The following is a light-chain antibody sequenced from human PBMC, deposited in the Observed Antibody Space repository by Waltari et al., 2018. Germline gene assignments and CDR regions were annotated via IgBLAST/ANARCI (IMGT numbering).Light chain of an antibody. CDR1: QSVSSSY. CDR2: GAS. J-gene: IGKJ2*03. V-gene: IGKV3-20*01. CDR3: QQYGSSPC. Sequence: EIVLTQSPATLSLSPGERATLSCRASQSVSSSYLAWYQQKPGQAPRLLIYGASSRATGIPDRFSGSGSGTDFTLTISRLEPEDFAVYYCQQYGSSPCFGQGTKLEIK.